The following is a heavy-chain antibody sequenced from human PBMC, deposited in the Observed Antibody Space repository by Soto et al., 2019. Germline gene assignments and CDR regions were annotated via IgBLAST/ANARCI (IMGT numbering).Heavy chain of an antibody. D-gene: IGHD2-2*01. CDR2: ISGSGGST. CDR1: GFTFSSYA. CDR3: QGYVPAALDYGMDV. V-gene: IGHV3-23*01. J-gene: IGHJ6*04. Sequence: WVSLRLSCAASGFTFSSYAMSWVRQAPGKGLEWVSAISGSGGSTYYADSVKGRFTISRDNSKNTLYLQMNSLRAEDTAVYYCQGYVPAALDYGMDVWGKGTTVTVS.